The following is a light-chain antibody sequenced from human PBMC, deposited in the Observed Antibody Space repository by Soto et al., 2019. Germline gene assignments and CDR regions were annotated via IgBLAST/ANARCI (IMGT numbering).Light chain of an antibody. CDR3: HQYNTYST. CDR2: KAS. CDR1: QSIANW. Sequence: DIPMTQSPSTLSASVGDRVTITCRASQSIANWLAWYQQKPGKAPKLLIYKASSLESGVPSRFSGSGSGTEFTLTISSLQLDDFATYYCHQYNTYSTFGQGTKVEIK. V-gene: IGKV1-5*03. J-gene: IGKJ1*01.